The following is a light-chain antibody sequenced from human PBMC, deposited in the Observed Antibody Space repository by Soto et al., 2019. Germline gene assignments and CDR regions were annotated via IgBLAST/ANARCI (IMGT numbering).Light chain of an antibody. V-gene: IGKV1-17*01. J-gene: IGKJ1*01. CDR2: GAS. CDR3: QQYDTYSGT. CDR1: QAIRND. Sequence: IQMTQSPSSLSASVGDRFTIACRASQAIRNDLGWYQQKPGKAPNLLIFGASNLQAGVPVRFSGSGSGTEFTLTISSLQPEDVATYYCQQYDTYSGTFGQGTKVDIK.